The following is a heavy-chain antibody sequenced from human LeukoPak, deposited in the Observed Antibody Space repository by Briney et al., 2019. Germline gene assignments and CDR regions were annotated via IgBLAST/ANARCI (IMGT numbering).Heavy chain of an antibody. J-gene: IGHJ6*03. CDR3: ARGRARYCSSTSCYRYYYYMDV. D-gene: IGHD2-2*02. V-gene: IGHV4-34*01. CDR2: INHSGST. Sequence: SETLSLTCAVYGGSFSGYYWSWIRQPPGKGLEWIGEINHSGSTNYNPSLKSRVTISVDTSKNHFSLKLSSVTAADTAVYYCARGRARYCSSTSCYRYYYYMDVWGKGTTVTVSS. CDR1: GGSFSGYY.